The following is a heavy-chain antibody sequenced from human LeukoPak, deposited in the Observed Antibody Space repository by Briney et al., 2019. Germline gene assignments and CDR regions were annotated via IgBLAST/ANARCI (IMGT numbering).Heavy chain of an antibody. J-gene: IGHJ6*02. Sequence: GASVKVSCKASGYTFTDYYLHWVRQAPGQGLEWMGWINPTSGATTYVEKFQGSVTMTRDTSITTAYMELSSLRSDDTAVYYCALLGVTTLSFYGMDVWGQGTTVTVSS. V-gene: IGHV1-2*02. CDR2: INPTSGAT. CDR3: ALLGVTTLSFYGMDV. CDR1: GYTFTDYY. D-gene: IGHD1-26*01.